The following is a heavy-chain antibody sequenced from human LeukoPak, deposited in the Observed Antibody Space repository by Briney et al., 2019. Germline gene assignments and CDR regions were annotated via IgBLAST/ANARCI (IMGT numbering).Heavy chain of an antibody. V-gene: IGHV3-53*01. CDR3: ARVGDHYHWYLDL. CDR1: GFTVSTKY. Sequence: PGGSLTLSCAASGFTVSTKYMNWVRQAPGKGLEWVSIIYSGGDTYYTDSVRGRFTISRDNSKNTFYLQMNSLRTEDTAVYYCARVGDHYHWYLDLWGRGTLVTVSS. J-gene: IGHJ2*01. CDR2: IYSGGDT. D-gene: IGHD3-10*01.